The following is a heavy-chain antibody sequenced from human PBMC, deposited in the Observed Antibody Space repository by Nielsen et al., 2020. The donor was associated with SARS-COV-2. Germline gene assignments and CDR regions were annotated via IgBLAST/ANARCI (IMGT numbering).Heavy chain of an antibody. V-gene: IGHV1-2*06. CDR3: ARDSDYDFWSGYYA. CDR1: GYTFTGYY. D-gene: IGHD3-3*01. Sequence: ASVKVSCKASGYTFTGYYMHWVRQVPGQGLEWMGRINPNSGGTNYAQKFQGRVTMTRDTSISTAYMELSRLRSDDTAVYYCARDSDYDFWSGYYAWGQGTLVTVSS. CDR2: INPNSGGT. J-gene: IGHJ5*02.